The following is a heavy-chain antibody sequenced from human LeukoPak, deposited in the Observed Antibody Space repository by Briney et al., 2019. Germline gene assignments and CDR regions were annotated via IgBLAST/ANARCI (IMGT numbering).Heavy chain of an antibody. J-gene: IGHJ6*02. Sequence: GGSPRLSCAASGFAFSDYWMHWVRQAPGTGLVWVSRINNDGSHTNSADSVKGRFTISRDNSKNTLYLQMNSLRAEDTAVYYCASVPDFYGSGCYYNNYGMDVWGQGTTVTVSS. CDR2: INNDGSHT. D-gene: IGHD3-10*01. CDR3: ASVPDFYGSGCYYNNYGMDV. V-gene: IGHV3-74*01. CDR1: GFAFSDYW.